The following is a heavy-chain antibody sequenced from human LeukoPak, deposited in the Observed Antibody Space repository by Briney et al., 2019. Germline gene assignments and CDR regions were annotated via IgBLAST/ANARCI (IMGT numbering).Heavy chain of an antibody. CDR3: ARGLSRGVTPWYFDY. CDR2: ISSSGSTI. CDR1: GFTFSSYE. D-gene: IGHD3-10*01. Sequence: PGGSLRLSCAASGFTFSSYEMNWVRQAPGKGLEWVSYISSSGSTIYYADSVKGRFTISRDNAKNSLYLQMNSLRAEDTAVYYCARGLSRGVTPWYFDYWGQGTLVTVSS. V-gene: IGHV3-48*03. J-gene: IGHJ4*02.